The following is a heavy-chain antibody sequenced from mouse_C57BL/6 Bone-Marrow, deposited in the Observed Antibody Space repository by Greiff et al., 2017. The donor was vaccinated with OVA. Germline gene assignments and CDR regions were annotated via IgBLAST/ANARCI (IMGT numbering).Heavy chain of an antibody. Sequence: VQGVESGAELVRPGTSVKMSCKASGYTFTNYWIGWAKQRPGHGLEWIGDIYPGGGYTNYNEKFKGKATLTADKSSSTAYMQFSSLTSEDSAIYYCAREGYGSSFDYWGQGTTLTVSS. CDR1: GYTFTNYW. V-gene: IGHV1-63*01. D-gene: IGHD1-1*01. CDR2: IYPGGGYT. CDR3: AREGYGSSFDY. J-gene: IGHJ2*01.